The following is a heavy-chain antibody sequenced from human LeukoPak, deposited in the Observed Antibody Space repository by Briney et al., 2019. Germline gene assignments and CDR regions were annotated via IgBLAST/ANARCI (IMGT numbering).Heavy chain of an antibody. CDR1: GGSISSGGSF. D-gene: IGHD5-24*01. J-gene: IGHJ4*02. Sequence: PSETLSLTCTVSGGSISSGGSFWNWIRQHPGKGLEWIGYIYYSGSTYYNPSLKSRVTISVDTSKNQFSLKLSSVTAADTAVYYCARVRRDGYNSPDYWGQGTLVTVSS. V-gene: IGHV4-31*03. CDR2: IYYSGST. CDR3: ARVRRDGYNSPDY.